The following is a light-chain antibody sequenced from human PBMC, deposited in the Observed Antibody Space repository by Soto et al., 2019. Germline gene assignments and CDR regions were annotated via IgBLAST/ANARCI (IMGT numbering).Light chain of an antibody. CDR2: LDRSGSY. J-gene: IGLJ3*02. CDR1: SGHNTYI. Sequence: QSVLTQSSSASASLGSSVKLTCILSSGHNTYIIAWHQQLPGKAPRLLMTLDRSGSYNRGSGVPDRFSGYSSGADRYLTISNLQFEDEGGYYFETWYSITHKVFGGGTKLTVI. V-gene: IGLV4-60*02. CDR3: ETWYSITHKV.